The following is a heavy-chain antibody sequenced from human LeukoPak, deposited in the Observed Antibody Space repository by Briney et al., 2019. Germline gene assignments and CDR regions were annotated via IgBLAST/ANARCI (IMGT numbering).Heavy chain of an antibody. CDR2: IKHDASEK. V-gene: IGHV3-7*04. Sequence: GGSLRLSCAASGFTFSDYWTSWVRQAPGKGLEWVAHIKHDASEKYYVDSVKGRFTISRDNAKNSLYLSMNSLRSEDTAVYYCARTTKYSFDIWGQGTMVTVSS. D-gene: IGHD2/OR15-2a*01. J-gene: IGHJ3*02. CDR1: GFTFSDYW. CDR3: ARTTKYSFDI.